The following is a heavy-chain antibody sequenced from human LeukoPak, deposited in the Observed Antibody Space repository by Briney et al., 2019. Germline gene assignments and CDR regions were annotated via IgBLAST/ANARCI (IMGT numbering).Heavy chain of an antibody. CDR1: GASFSGYY. CDR2: VNHSGST. D-gene: IGHD1-26*01. CDR3: ARFVVGATAFDY. V-gene: IGHV4-34*01. J-gene: IGHJ4*02. Sequence: SETLSLTCAVYGASFSGYYWTWIRQPPGKGLEWIGEVNHSGSTDYNPSLKSRVTISVDTSKNQFSLKVSSVTAADTAVYYCARFVVGATAFDYWGQGTLVTVSS.